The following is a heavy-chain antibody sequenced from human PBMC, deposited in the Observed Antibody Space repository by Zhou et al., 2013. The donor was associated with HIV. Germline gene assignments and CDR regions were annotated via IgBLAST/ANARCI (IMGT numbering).Heavy chain of an antibody. Sequence: QVQLVQSGAEVKKPGASVKVSCKASGYTFTSYDINWVRQATGQGLEWMGWMNPNSGNTGYAQKFQGRVTMTRNTSISTAYMELSSLRSEDTAVYYCARGQPESLRYFDWLYAGDYWGQGTLVTVSS. CDR1: GYTFTSYD. D-gene: IGHD3-9*01. CDR2: MNPNSGNT. CDR3: ARGQPESLRYFDWLYAGDY. V-gene: IGHV1-8*01. J-gene: IGHJ4*02.